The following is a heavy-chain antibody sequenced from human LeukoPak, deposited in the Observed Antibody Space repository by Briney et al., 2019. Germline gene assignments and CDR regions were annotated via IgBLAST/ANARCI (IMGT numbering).Heavy chain of an antibody. D-gene: IGHD3-3*01. CDR2: IYYSGST. CDR3: ARDRPYDFWSGLDY. J-gene: IGHJ4*02. V-gene: IGHV4-59*01. Sequence: SETLSLTCTVSGGSISSYYWSWIRQPPGKGLEWIGYIYYSGSTNYNPSLKSRVTISVDTSKNQFSLKLSSVTAADTAVYYCARDRPYDFWSGLDYWGQGTLVTVSS. CDR1: GGSISSYY.